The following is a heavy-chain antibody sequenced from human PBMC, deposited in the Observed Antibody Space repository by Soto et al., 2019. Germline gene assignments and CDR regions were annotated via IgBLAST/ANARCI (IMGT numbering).Heavy chain of an antibody. V-gene: IGHV1-69*01. CDR3: AKGGLCGGDCCSFFDS. Sequence: QVQLVQSGAEVKKPGSSVKVSCKASGGTFTSYAISWVRRAPGQGLEWMGGVIPLFGTANYAPNIQDRVTITADASTSTAYRELSGLRSEDTAVYYCAKGGLCGGDCCSFFDSWGQGTLVTVSS. J-gene: IGHJ4*02. CDR1: GGTFTSYA. D-gene: IGHD2-21*02. CDR2: VIPLFGTA.